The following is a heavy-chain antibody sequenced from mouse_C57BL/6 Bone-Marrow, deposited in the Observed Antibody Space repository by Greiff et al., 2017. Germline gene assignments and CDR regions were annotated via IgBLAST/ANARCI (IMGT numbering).Heavy chain of an antibody. J-gene: IGHJ2*01. CDR3: TRWLLKCDD. Sequence: EVKLMESGEGLVKPGGSLKLSCAASGFTFSSYAMSWVRQTPEKRLEWVAYISSGGDYIYYADTVKGRFTISRDNARNTLYLHMSSLKSADTAMYYCTRWLLKCDDWGQGTTLTVSS. CDR1: GFTFSSYA. CDR2: ISSGGDYI. V-gene: IGHV5-9-1*02. D-gene: IGHD1-3*01.